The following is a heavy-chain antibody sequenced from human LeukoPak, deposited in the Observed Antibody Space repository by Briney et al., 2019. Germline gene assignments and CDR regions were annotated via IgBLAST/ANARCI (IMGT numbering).Heavy chain of an antibody. D-gene: IGHD6-19*01. J-gene: IGHJ5*02. CDR3: ARYSSGRGGWFDP. V-gene: IGHV4-59*01. Sequence: SETLSPTCTVSGGSISSYDWSWIRQPPGKGLEWIGYIYYSGSTNYNPSLKSRVTISVDTSKNQFSLKLSSVTAADTAVYYCARYSSGRGGWFDPWGQGTLVTVSS. CDR2: IYYSGST. CDR1: GGSISSYD.